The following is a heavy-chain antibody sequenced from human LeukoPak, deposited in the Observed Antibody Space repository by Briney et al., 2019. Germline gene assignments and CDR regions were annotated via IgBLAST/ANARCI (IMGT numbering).Heavy chain of an antibody. CDR3: ARGVSSSWYGDFDY. V-gene: IGHV4-59*01. D-gene: IGHD6-13*01. CDR2: IYYSGST. J-gene: IGHJ4*02. Sequence: SETLSLTCTVSGGSISSYYWSWIRQPAGKGLEWIGFIYYSGSTNYNPSLKGRVTISVDTSKNQFSLKLSSVTAADTAVYYCARGVSSSWYGDFDYWGQGTLVTVSS. CDR1: GGSISSYY.